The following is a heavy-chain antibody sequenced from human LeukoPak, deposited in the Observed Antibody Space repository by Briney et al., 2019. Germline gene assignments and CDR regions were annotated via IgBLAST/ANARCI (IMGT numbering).Heavy chain of an antibody. CDR1: GYSFTDKY. Sequence: ASVKVSCKASGYSFTDKYMHWVRQAPGQGLEWMGWINPNSGGTNYAQKLQGRVTMTTDTSTSTAYMELRSLRSDDTAVYYCHARGGSGYFDWLYSLALAPDFDCWGQGTLVTVSS. CDR3: HARGGSGYFDWLYSLALAPDFDC. J-gene: IGHJ4*02. D-gene: IGHD3-9*01. V-gene: IGHV1-2*02. CDR2: INPNSGGT.